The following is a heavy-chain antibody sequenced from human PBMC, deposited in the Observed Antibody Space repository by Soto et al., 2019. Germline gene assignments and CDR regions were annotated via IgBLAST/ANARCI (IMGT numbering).Heavy chain of an antibody. J-gene: IGHJ6*02. D-gene: IGHD4-4*01. CDR1: GYSFTTYW. V-gene: IGHV5-51*01. CDR3: PRHEQFYYYYYGMDV. CDR2: INPGVSDI. Sequence: PGESLKISCKASGYSFTTYWIAWVRQMPGKGLEWMGIINPGVSDIRYSPSFQGQVTISADNSISTAYLQWSSLKASDTAMYYCPRHEQFYYYYYGMDVWGQGTAVTVSS.